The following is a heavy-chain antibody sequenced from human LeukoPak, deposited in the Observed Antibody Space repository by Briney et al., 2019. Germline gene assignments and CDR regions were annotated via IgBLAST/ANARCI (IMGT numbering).Heavy chain of an antibody. D-gene: IGHD3-22*01. J-gene: IGHJ6*02. CDR1: GFTFSSYA. CDR2: ISGSGGST. V-gene: IGHV3-23*01. CDR3: ARETYYYDSSGYRYYYYGMDV. Sequence: GGSLRLSCAASGFTFSSYAMSWVRQAPGKGLEWVSAISGSGGSTYYADSVKGRFTISRDNSKNTLYLQMNSLRAEDTAVYYCARETYYYDSSGYRYYYYGMDVWGQGTTVTVSS.